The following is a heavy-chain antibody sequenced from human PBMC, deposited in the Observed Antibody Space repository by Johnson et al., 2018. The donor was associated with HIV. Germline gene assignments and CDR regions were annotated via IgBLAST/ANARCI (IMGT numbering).Heavy chain of an antibody. Sequence: VQLVESGGGLVKPGGSLRLSCAASGFTFSNAWMSWVRQAPVKGLEWVGRIKSKTDGGTTDYAAPVKGRFTISRDDSKNTLYLQMNSLKTEDTAVYYCTSSGSYHPWAFYIWGQGTMVTVSS. CDR1: GFTFSNAW. D-gene: IGHD1-26*01. J-gene: IGHJ3*02. V-gene: IGHV3-15*01. CDR2: IKSKTDGGTT. CDR3: TSSGSYHPWAFYI.